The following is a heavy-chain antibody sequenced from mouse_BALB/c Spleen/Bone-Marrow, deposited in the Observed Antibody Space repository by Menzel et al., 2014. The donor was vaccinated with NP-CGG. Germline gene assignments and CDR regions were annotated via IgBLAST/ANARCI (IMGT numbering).Heavy chain of an antibody. Sequence: EVQLQQSGAERVKPGASVKLSCTASGFNIKDTYMHWVKQRPEQGLEWIGRIDPANGNTKYDPKFQGKATITADTSSNTAYLQLSGLTSEDTGVYCCTRYDYGVYFDYWCQGTTLTVSS. CDR2: IDPANGNT. CDR1: GFNIKDTY. J-gene: IGHJ2*01. CDR3: TRYDYGVYFDY. D-gene: IGHD2-4*01. V-gene: IGHV14-3*02.